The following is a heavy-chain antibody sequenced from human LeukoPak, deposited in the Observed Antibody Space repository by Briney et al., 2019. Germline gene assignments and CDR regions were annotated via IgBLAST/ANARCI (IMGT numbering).Heavy chain of an antibody. D-gene: IGHD5-12*01. CDR3: ATAYSGFAYNWFDP. V-gene: IGHV3-23*01. J-gene: IGHJ5*02. Sequence: GGSLRLSCVASGFIFSSYGMSWVRQAPGKGLEWVSAISGSGGSTYYADSVKGRFIISRDNAKNTLYLQLNSLRGEDTALYFCATAYSGFAYNWFDPWGQGALVTVSS. CDR2: ISGSGGST. CDR1: GFIFSSYG.